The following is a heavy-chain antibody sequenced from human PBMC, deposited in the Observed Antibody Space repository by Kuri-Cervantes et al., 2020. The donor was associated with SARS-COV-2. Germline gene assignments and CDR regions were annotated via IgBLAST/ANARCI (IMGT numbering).Heavy chain of an antibody. CDR2: IWYDGSNK. CDR1: GFTFSSYG. Sequence: LSLTCAASGFTFSSYGMHWVRQAPGKGLEWVAVIWYDGSNKYYADSVKGRFTIPRDNSKNTLYLQMNSLRAEDTAVYYCAREEDGYYYYYAMDVWGQGTTVTVSS. D-gene: IGHD5-24*01. V-gene: IGHV3-33*01. CDR3: AREEDGYYYYYAMDV. J-gene: IGHJ6*02.